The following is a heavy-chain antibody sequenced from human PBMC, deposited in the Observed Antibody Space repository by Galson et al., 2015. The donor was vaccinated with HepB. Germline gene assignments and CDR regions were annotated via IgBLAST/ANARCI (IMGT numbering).Heavy chain of an antibody. CDR1: GFTFSSYS. J-gene: IGHJ3*02. D-gene: IGHD1-14*01. CDR3: ARDSSKILPRKGAFDI. V-gene: IGHV3-48*01. Sequence: SLRLSCAASGFTFSSYSMNWVRQAPGKGLEWVSYISSSSSTIYYADSVKGRFTISRDNAKNSLYLQMNSLRAEDTAVYYCARDSSKILPRKGAFDIWGQGTMVTVSS. CDR2: ISSSSSTI.